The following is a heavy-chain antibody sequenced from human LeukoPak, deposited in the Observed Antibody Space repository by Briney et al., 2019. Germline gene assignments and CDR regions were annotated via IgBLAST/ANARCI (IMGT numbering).Heavy chain of an antibody. CDR1: GGSISSYY. D-gene: IGHD1-26*01. CDR3: ARAGGSFNFDY. CDR2: IYYSGST. V-gene: IGHV4-59*01. J-gene: IGHJ4*02. Sequence: SETLSLTCTVSGGSISSYYWSWIRQPPGKGLEWIGYIYYSGSTNYNPSLKSRVTISVDTSKNQFSLKLSSVTAADTAVYYCARAGGSFNFDYWGQGTLVTISS.